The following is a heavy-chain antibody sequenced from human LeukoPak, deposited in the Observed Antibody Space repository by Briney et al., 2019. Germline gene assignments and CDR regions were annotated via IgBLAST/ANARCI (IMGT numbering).Heavy chain of an antibody. Sequence: ASVKVSCKASGYTFTSYAMHWVRQAPGQRLEWMGWINAGNGNTKYSQKFQGRVTITRDTSASTAYMELSSLRSEDTAVYYCARVFEGGDLRYFDWFSYWGQGTLVTVSS. CDR1: GYTFTSYA. D-gene: IGHD3-9*01. V-gene: IGHV1-3*01. CDR2: INAGNGNT. J-gene: IGHJ4*02. CDR3: ARVFEGGDLRYFDWFSY.